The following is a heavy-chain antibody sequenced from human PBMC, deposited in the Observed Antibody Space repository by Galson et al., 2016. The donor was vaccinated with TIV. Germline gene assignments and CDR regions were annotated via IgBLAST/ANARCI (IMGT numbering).Heavy chain of an antibody. CDR3: ARVPPAGHHWYFDL. CDR2: IHTSGIT. D-gene: IGHD2-15*01. V-gene: IGHV4-61*02. CDR1: GGSISSGNYY. J-gene: IGHJ2*01. Sequence: LSLTCIVSGGSISSGNYYWSWIRQPAGKGLEWIGRIHTSGITNYNPSLKNRVTLSADTSENQFSLKLDSVTAADTAVYYCARVPPAGHHWYFDLWGRGTLVTVSS.